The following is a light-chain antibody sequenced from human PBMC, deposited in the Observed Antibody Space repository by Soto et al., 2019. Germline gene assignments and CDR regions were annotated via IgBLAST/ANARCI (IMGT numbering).Light chain of an antibody. CDR3: QQSIDWPLT. V-gene: IGKV3-11*01. J-gene: IGKJ1*01. Sequence: VLTQSPGTLSLSPGERATLSCRASQSVRSDVGWYQQKPGQAPRLLIYHTSNRATGIPARFSGSGSGTDFTLTISSLGPEDFAVYYCQQSIDWPLTFGQGTKVDIK. CDR1: QSVRSD. CDR2: HTS.